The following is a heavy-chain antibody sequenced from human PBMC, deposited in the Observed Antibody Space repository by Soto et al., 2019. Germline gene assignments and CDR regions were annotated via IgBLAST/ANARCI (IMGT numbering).Heavy chain of an antibody. V-gene: IGHV3-23*01. J-gene: IGHJ4*02. CDR3: AKALVLWFGESPQAVFDY. CDR1: GFTFSSYA. CDR2: ISGSGGST. Sequence: GGSLRLSCAASGFTFSSYAMSWVRQAPGKGLEWVSAISGSGGSTYYADSVRGRFTISRDDSKNTLYLQMNSLRAEDTAVYYCAKALVLWFGESPQAVFDYWGQGTLVTVSS. D-gene: IGHD3-10*01.